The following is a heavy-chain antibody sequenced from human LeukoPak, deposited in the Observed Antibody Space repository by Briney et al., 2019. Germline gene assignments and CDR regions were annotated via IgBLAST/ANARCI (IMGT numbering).Heavy chain of an antibody. D-gene: IGHD3-3*01. CDR2: IIPIFGTA. J-gene: IGHJ5*02. CDR1: GGTFSSYA. CDR3: AREAITIFGVVRTQTTYGPHRFDP. V-gene: IGHV1-69*06. Sequence: SVKVSCKASGGTFSSYAISWVRQAPGQGLEWMGGIIPIFGTANYAQKFQGRVTITADKSTSTAYMELSSLRSEDTAVYYCAREAITIFGVVRTQTTYGPHRFDPWGQGTLVTVSS.